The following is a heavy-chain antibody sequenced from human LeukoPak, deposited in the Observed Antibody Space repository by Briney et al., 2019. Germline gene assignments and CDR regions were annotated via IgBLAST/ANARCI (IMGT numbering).Heavy chain of an antibody. CDR1: GFTFSDYY. J-gene: IGHJ4*02. Sequence: GGSLRLSCAASGFTFSDYYMSWIRQAPGMRLEWISYISSSGSTIHHADSVKGRFTISRDNAKNSLYLQMNSLRAEDTAVYYCARVRGSYSIDYWGQGTLVTVSS. CDR3: ARVRGSYSIDY. CDR2: ISSSGSTI. D-gene: IGHD1-26*01. V-gene: IGHV3-11*04.